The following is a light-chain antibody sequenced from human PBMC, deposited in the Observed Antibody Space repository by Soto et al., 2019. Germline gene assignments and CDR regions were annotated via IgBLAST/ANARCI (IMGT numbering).Light chain of an antibody. CDR1: SSDVVSYNL. CDR3: CSHAGDTMWV. V-gene: IGLV2-23*01. J-gene: IGLJ3*02. CDR2: EAT. Sequence: QCALTQPASVFGSPGQSITISCTRTSSDVVSYNLVSWYQQHPGKVPKLMIYEATKRPSGVSDRFSGSKSGNTASLTISGLQAEDEADYYCCSHAGDTMWVLGGGTKLTVL.